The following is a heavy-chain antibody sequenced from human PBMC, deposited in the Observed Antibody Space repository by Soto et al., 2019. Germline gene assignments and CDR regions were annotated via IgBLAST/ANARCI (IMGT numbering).Heavy chain of an antibody. CDR1: DGSFSCHY. CDR2: ISHSGST. Sequence: VSLTCAVYDGSFSCHYWSWIRQPPGKGLEWIGEISHSGSTKYNPSLKSRVTISVDTSQNQFSLRLTSVTAADTAVYYCARHGDCYFDYWGQGTLVTV. J-gene: IGHJ4*02. CDR3: ARHGDCYFDY. D-gene: IGHD4-17*01. V-gene: IGHV4-34*01.